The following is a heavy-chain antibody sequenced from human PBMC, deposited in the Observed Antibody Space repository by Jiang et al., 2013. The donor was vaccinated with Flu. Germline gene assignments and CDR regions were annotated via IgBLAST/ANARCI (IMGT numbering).Heavy chain of an antibody. D-gene: IGHD3-9*01. CDR2: ISYDGRTY. CDR3: ARGSFYYDIRLGP. Sequence: GRSRRDSPVQPLDSRSVLCNALGPPGSWARGLEWVAAISYDGRTYYYADSVKGRFTISRDNSQHILYLQMNTLRDDDTALYYCARGSFYYDIRLGPWGQGTLAIVSS. J-gene: IGHJ5*02. CDR1: DSRSVLC. V-gene: IGHV3-30*07.